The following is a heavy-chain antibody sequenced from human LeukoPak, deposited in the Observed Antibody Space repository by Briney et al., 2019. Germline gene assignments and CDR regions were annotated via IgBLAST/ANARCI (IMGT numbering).Heavy chain of an antibody. D-gene: IGHD1-26*01. CDR2: NIPIFGTA. CDR3: ARGSGSYYANNWFDP. V-gene: IGHV1-69*05. CDR1: GGTFSSYA. J-gene: IGHJ5*02. Sequence: SVKVSCKASGGTFSSYAISWVRQAPGQGLEWMGGNIPIFGTANYAQKFQGRVTITTDESTSTAYMELSSLRSEDTAVYYCARGSGSYYANNWFDPWGQGTLVTVSS.